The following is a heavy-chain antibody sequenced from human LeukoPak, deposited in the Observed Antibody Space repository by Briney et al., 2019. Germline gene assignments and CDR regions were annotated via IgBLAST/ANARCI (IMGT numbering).Heavy chain of an antibody. CDR2: IIPIFGTA. Sequence: ASVKVSCKASGGTFSSYAISWVRQAPGQWLEWMGGIIPIFGTANYAQKFQGRVTITADESTSTACMELSSLRSEDTAAYYCARQDIVVVVAATPPVGYYYYYGMDVWGQGTTVTVSS. J-gene: IGHJ6*02. V-gene: IGHV1-69*13. CDR1: GGTFSSYA. D-gene: IGHD2-15*01. CDR3: ARQDIVVVVAATPPVGYYYYYGMDV.